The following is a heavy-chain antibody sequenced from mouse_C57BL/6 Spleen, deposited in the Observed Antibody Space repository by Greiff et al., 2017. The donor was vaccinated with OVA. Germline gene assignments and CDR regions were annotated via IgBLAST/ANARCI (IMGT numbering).Heavy chain of an antibody. J-gene: IGHJ1*03. CDR1: GYTFTDYE. CDR2: IDPETGGT. D-gene: IGHD1-3*01. CDR3: TRESGSDPWYFDD. Sequence: QVQLQQSGAELVRPGASVTLSCKASGYTFTDYEMPWVKQTPVHGLEWIGAIDPETGGTAYNQKFKGKATLTADKSSSTAYMQLSSLTSEDSAVYDCTRESGSDPWYFDDWGKGTTVTVSS. V-gene: IGHV1-15*01.